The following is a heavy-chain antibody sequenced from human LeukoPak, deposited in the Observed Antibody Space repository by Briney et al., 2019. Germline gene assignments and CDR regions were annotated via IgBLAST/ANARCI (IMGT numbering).Heavy chain of an antibody. CDR3: ARDGYDILTGYYYFDY. D-gene: IGHD3-9*01. V-gene: IGHV3-7*01. J-gene: IGHJ4*02. CDR1: GFTFSSYW. Sequence: GRSLRLSCAASGFTFSSYWMSWVRQAPGKGLEWVANVKQDGSEKYYVDSVKGRFTISRDNAKNSLYLQMNSLRAEDTAVYYCARDGYDILTGYYYFDYWGQGTLVTASS. CDR2: VKQDGSEK.